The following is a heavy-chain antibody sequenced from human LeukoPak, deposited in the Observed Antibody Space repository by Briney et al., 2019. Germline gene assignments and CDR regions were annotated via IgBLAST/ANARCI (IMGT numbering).Heavy chain of an antibody. Sequence: PGRSLRLSCAASGFTFSSYAMHWVRQAPGKGLEWVEVISYDGSNKYYADSVKGRFTISRDNSKNTLYLQMNSLRAEDTAVYYCARGGYYYDSSGPLSYWGQGTLVTVSS. CDR1: GFTFSSYA. V-gene: IGHV3-30-3*01. J-gene: IGHJ4*02. CDR3: ARGGYYYDSSGPLSY. D-gene: IGHD3-22*01. CDR2: ISYDGSNK.